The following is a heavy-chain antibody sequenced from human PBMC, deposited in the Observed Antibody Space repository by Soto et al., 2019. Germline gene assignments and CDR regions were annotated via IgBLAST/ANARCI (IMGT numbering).Heavy chain of an antibody. CDR2: IYYSENT. J-gene: IGHJ4*02. D-gene: IGHD3-10*01. Sequence: PSETLSLTCTVSGGSISSSSNHWGWIRQPPGKGLEWIGNIYYSENTYYNPSLKSRVTISVDTSKNQFSLKLSSVTAADTAVYYCAGDYNSGSYRFDYWGQGTLVTVSS. CDR3: AGDYNSGSYRFDY. CDR1: GGSISSSSNH. V-gene: IGHV4-39*07.